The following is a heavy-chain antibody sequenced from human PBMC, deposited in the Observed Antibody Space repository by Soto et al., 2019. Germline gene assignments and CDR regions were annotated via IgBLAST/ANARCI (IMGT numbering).Heavy chain of an antibody. J-gene: IGHJ4*02. D-gene: IGHD6-13*01. CDR3: PRAFSPGVAGRLFDF. Sequence: LRLSCSASGFIFSSYAMHWVRQAPGKGLEWLAVIWYDGSIKYYADSVKGRFTISRDNFNNTLYLQMNSLRSEDTAVYYCPRAFSPGVAGRLFDFWGQGTLVTVSS. CDR1: GFIFSSYA. CDR2: IWYDGSIK. V-gene: IGHV3-33*01.